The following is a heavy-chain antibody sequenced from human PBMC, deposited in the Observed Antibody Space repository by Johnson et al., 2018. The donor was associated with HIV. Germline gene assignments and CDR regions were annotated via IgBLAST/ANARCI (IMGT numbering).Heavy chain of an antibody. CDR1: GFTFSNYA. CDR2: ISYDGSNK. CDR3: ARETGYSSSWHAFDM. J-gene: IGHJ3*02. Sequence: QVQLVESGGGVVQPGRSLRLSCAASGFTFSNYAIHWVRQAPGKGLEWVAVISYDGSNKYYADSVKGRFTISRDNSKNTLYLQMNSLRAEDTAVYYCARETGYSSSWHAFDMWGQGTMVTVSS. D-gene: IGHD6-13*01. V-gene: IGHV3-30*14.